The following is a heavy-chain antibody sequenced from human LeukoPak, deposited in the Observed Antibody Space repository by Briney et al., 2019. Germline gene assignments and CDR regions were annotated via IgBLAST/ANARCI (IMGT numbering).Heavy chain of an antibody. CDR1: GGSFSGYY. Sequence: PSETLSLTCAVYGGSFSGYYWSWIRQPPGKGLEWIGEINHSGSTNYNPSLKSRVTISADTSKNQFSLKLRALSAADTAVYFCARQGSISAFDIWGRGTLVTVSS. V-gene: IGHV4-34*01. CDR3: ARQGSISAFDI. CDR2: INHSGST. J-gene: IGHJ4*02. D-gene: IGHD2-21*01.